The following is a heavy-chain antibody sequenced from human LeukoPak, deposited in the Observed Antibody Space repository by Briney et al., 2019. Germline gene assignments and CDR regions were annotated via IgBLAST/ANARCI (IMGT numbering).Heavy chain of an antibody. D-gene: IGHD3-10*01. CDR3: AKRGGSGSPHYFDY. V-gene: IGHV3-30*18. Sequence: AGGSLRLSCAASGFTFSSYAMHWVRQAPGKGLEWVAVVSYDGSVKYYADPVKGRLTISRDNSKNTLYLQMNSLRAEDTAEYYCAKRGGSGSPHYFDYWGQGTLVTVSP. CDR2: VSYDGSVK. J-gene: IGHJ4*02. CDR1: GFTFSSYA.